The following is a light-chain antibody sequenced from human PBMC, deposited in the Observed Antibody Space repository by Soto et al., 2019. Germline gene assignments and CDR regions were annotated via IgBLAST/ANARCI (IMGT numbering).Light chain of an antibody. J-gene: IGLJ3*02. CDR3: QSFDSSLSGWV. CDR2: GDN. CDR1: SSNTGAGHD. Sequence: QAVVTQPPSVSGAPGQRVTISCTGSSSNTGAGHDVHWYQQLPGTAPKLLISGDNNRPSGVPDRFSGSKSGTSASLAITGLQAEDEAHYYCQSFDSSLSGWVFGGGTKLTVL. V-gene: IGLV1-40*01.